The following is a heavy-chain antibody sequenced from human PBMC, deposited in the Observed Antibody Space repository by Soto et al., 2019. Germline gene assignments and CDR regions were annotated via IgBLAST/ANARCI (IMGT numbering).Heavy chain of an antibody. V-gene: IGHV1-69-2*01. CDR2: VDPLTGET. J-gene: IGHJ4*02. CDR3: GPSPIDIELYGSGPSPR. D-gene: IGHD6-19*01. CDR1: GYTFTDYY. Sequence: EVQLVQSGAEVKKPGATVKISCKVSGYTFTDYYMHWVQQAPGKGLDWMGIVDPLTGETIYAEKFQGRVTISADTSTDTAYMELTSLTSEDTAVYYCGPSPIDIELYGSGPSPRWGQGTQVTVSS.